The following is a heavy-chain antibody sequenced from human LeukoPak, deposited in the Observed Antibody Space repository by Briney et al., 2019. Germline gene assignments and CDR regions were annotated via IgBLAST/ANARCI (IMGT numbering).Heavy chain of an antibody. CDR3: ARVLGVDCGGDCYLDY. J-gene: IGHJ4*02. Sequence: ASVKVSCKASGYTFTSYGISWVRQAPGQGLEWLGWISAYNGNTNYAQKLQGRVTLTTDTSTSTAYMELRSLRSDDTAVYYCARVLGVDCGGDCYLDYWGQGTLVTVSS. CDR1: GYTFTSYG. CDR2: ISAYNGNT. D-gene: IGHD2-21*02. V-gene: IGHV1-18*01.